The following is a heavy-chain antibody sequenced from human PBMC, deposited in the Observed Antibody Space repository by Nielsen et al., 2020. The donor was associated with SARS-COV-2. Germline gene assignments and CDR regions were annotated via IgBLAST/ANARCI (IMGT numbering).Heavy chain of an antibody. CDR3: ARDNFGSGGTASYGMDV. Sequence: ASVKVSCKASRYRFTRYALNWVRQAPGEGPEWMGWSNTSTGKPTYAQAFTGRFVFSLDTSVSTAYLQISSLKAEESAVYYCARDNFGSGGTASYGMDVWGQGTTVTVSS. D-gene: IGHD3-10*01. V-gene: IGHV7-4-1*02. CDR1: RYRFTRYA. J-gene: IGHJ6*02. CDR2: SNTSTGKP.